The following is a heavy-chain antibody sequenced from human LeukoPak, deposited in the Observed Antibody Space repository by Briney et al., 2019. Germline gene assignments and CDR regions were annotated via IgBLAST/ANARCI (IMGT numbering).Heavy chain of an antibody. CDR2: IIPIFGTA. CDR1: GGTFSSYA. V-gene: IGHV1-69*05. Sequence: SVKVSCKASGGTFSSYAISWVRQAPGQGLEWMGRIIPIFGTADYAQKFQGRVTITTDESTSTAYMELSSLRSEDTAVYYCAAGSSGYYYVDYWGQGTLVTVSS. D-gene: IGHD3-22*01. CDR3: AAGSSGYYYVDY. J-gene: IGHJ4*02.